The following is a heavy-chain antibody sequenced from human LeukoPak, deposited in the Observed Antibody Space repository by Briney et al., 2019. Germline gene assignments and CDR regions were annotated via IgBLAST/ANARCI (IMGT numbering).Heavy chain of an antibody. V-gene: IGHV1-18*01. CDR1: GYTFTSYG. Sequence: ASVKVSCKASGYTFTSYGISWVRQAPGQGLGWMGWINAYNGNTKYAQKLQGRVTMTTDTSTSTTYMELRSLRSDDTAVYYCARQYSSSWYTNYGMDVWGQGTTVTVSS. CDR3: ARQYSSSWYTNYGMDV. J-gene: IGHJ6*02. CDR2: INAYNGNT. D-gene: IGHD6-13*01.